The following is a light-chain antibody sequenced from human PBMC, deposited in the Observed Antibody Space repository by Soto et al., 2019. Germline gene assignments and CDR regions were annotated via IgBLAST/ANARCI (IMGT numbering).Light chain of an antibody. J-gene: IGLJ1*01. CDR2: RDS. CDR1: NIGSKN. V-gene: IGLV3-9*01. CDR3: QVWDSSTACV. Sequence: SYELTQPLSVSVALGQTARITCGGTNIGSKNVHWYQQKPGQAPVLVIYRDSNRPSGIPERFSGSNSGNTATLTISRAQAGDEADYYCQVWDSSTACVFGTGTKLTVL.